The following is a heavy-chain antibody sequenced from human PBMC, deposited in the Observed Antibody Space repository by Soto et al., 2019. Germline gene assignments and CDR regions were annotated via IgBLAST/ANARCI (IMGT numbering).Heavy chain of an antibody. CDR3: ARDHTSYSSGCYLGY. Sequence: ASVTVSCKASVYTFIIHAMHWVRQAPGQRLEWMGRINPGGGSTSYAQNLQGRVTMTRDTSTNTVYMELSSLRSEDTAVYYCARDHTSYSSGCYLGYWGQGTLVTVSS. V-gene: IGHV1-46*01. J-gene: IGHJ4*02. D-gene: IGHD6-19*01. CDR2: INPGGGST. CDR1: VYTFIIHA.